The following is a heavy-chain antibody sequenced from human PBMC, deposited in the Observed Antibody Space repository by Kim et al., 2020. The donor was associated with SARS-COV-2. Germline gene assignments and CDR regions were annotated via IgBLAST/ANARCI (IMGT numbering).Heavy chain of an antibody. CDR1: GFTFSNYA. D-gene: IGHD3-22*01. J-gene: IGHJ4*02. Sequence: GGSLRLSCLGSGFTFSNYAMHWVRQAPGKGLQWVTFISNDGSDKYYADSVRGRFTISRDNSKNTLYLQINSLRPEDTAVYYCASDAPVTSYYDSSGYYFDYWGQGTLVTVSS. CDR2: ISNDGSDK. V-gene: IGHV3-30*04. CDR3: ASDAPVTSYYDSSGYYFDY.